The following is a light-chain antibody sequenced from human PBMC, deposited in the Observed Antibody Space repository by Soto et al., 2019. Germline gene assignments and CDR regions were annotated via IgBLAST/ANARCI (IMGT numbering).Light chain of an antibody. CDR1: QSIFYSSNNKNY. V-gene: IGKV4-1*01. J-gene: IGKJ1*01. CDR3: QQYYSTPWT. Sequence: DIVMTQSPDSLAVSLGESATINCKSSQSIFYSSNNKNYLTWYQQKPGQPPKLLIYWASTRESGVPDRFSGSEFGTDFTLTISSLQAEDVAVYYCQQYYSTPWTFXQGTKVDIK. CDR2: WAS.